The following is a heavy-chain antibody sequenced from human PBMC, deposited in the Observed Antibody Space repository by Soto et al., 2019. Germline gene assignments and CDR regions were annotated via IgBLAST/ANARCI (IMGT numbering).Heavy chain of an antibody. CDR2: ISAYNGNT. V-gene: IGHV1-18*01. D-gene: IGHD4-17*01. Sequence: ASVKVSCKASGYTFTIYGISWVRQAPGQGLEWMGWISAYNGNTNYAQKLQGRVTMTTDTSTSTAYMELRSLRPDDTAVYYCARCWPYGNWFDPWGQGTLVTVSS. J-gene: IGHJ5*02. CDR3: ARCWPYGNWFDP. CDR1: GYTFTIYG.